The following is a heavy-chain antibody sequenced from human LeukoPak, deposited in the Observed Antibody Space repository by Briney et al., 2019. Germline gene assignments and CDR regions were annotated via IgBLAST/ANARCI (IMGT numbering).Heavy chain of an antibody. D-gene: IGHD6-13*01. Sequence: SETLSLTCTVSGGSISSSSYYWGWIRQPPGKGLEWVGYIYYSGSTNYSPSLKSRVTISVDTSKNQFSLKLSSVTAADTAVYYCARLQTYSSSRHFDYWGQGTLVTVSS. J-gene: IGHJ4*02. CDR1: GGSISSSSYY. V-gene: IGHV4-61*05. CDR3: ARLQTYSSSRHFDY. CDR2: IYYSGST.